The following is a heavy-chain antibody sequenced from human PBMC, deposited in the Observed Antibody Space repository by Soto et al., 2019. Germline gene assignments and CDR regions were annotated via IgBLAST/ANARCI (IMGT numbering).Heavy chain of an antibody. V-gene: IGHV4-31*03. CDR2: ISSNGNS. D-gene: IGHD6-6*01. CDR1: GDSISSGTHY. Sequence: SETLSLTCTVSGDSISSGTHYWNWIRQHPGKGLEWIGYISSNGNSYYSPSLKSRVSMSVDRSKNLFSLRLSSVTAADTAIYYCVGPLKYIYNYFDYWGQGTQVTVSS. CDR3: VGPLKYIYNYFDY. J-gene: IGHJ4*02.